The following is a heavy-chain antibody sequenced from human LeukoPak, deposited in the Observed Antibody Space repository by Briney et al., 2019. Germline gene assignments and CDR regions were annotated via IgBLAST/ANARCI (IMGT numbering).Heavy chain of an antibody. D-gene: IGHD3-10*01. J-gene: IGHJ4*02. CDR1: GYTFTSYG. CDR3: AREGSYYGSGSSPRPFDY. CDR2: IIPIFGTA. Sequence: ASVKVSCKASGYTFTSYGISWVRQAPGQGLEWMGGIIPIFGTANYAQKFQGRVTITADKSTSTAYMELSSLRSEDTAVYYCAREGSYYGSGSSPRPFDYWGQGTLVTVSS. V-gene: IGHV1-69*06.